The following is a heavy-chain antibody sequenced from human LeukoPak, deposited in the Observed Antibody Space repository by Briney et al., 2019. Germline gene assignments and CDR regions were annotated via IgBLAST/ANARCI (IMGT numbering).Heavy chain of an antibody. V-gene: IGHV4-34*01. CDR1: GGSFSGYY. D-gene: IGHD5-18*01. Sequence: SETLSLTCAVYGGSFSGYYWSWIRQPSGKGLEWIGEINHSGSTNYNPSLKSRVTISVDTSKNQFSLKLSSVTAADTAVYYCARPYSYGSFDYWGQGTLVTVSS. CDR2: INHSGST. J-gene: IGHJ4*02. CDR3: ARPYSYGSFDY.